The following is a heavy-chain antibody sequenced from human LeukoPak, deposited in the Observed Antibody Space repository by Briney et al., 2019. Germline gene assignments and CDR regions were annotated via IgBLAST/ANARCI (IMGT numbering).Heavy chain of an antibody. D-gene: IGHD6-13*01. CDR2: IYSGGST. CDR3: ARGSQQLVIDY. V-gene: IGHV3-66*01. CDR1: GFTFSNYA. J-gene: IGHJ4*02. Sequence: GGSLRLSCAASGFTFSNYAMNWVRQAPGKGLEWVSVIYSGGSTYYADSVKGRFTISRDNAKNSLYLQMNSLRDEDTAMYYCARGSQQLVIDYWGQGTLVTVSS.